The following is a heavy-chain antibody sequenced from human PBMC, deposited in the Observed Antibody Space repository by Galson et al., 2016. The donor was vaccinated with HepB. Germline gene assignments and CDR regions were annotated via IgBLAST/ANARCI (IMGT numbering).Heavy chain of an antibody. D-gene: IGHD3-22*01. CDR3: ARDSGFYYSLDV. CDR1: GFTFSSYS. V-gene: IGHV3-48*02. J-gene: IGHJ6*02. Sequence: SLRLSCAASGFTFSSYSVNWVRQAPGKGLEWISFISSSSSKTYYADSVKGRLTISRDNAKDSLYLQMNSLRDEDTAVYYCARDSGFYYSLDVWGQGTSVTISS. CDR2: ISSSSSKT.